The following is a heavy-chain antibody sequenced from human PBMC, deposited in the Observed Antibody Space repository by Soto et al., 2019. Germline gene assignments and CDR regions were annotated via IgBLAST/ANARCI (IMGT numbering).Heavy chain of an antibody. Sequence: QVQLVESGGGVVQPGRSLRLSCAASGFIFSGYAMHWVRQAPGKGLEWVAVISYDGNTQYYADSVKGRFTVSRDNSNNMLYVQMNNLRDEDTAMYYCAKKTNAYEINFWGQGTLVTVSS. CDR3: AKKTNAYEINF. V-gene: IGHV3-30-3*02. D-gene: IGHD3-9*01. CDR1: GFIFSGYA. J-gene: IGHJ4*02. CDR2: ISYDGNTQ.